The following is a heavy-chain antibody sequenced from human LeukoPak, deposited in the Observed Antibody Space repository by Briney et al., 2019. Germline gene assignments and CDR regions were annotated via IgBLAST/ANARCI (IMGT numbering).Heavy chain of an antibody. Sequence: SETLSLTCGVSGGSISSTNWYSWVRQPPGQGLEWIGEISLSGLTNYNPSLKSRVTMSLDKSKNLLSLTLTSVTAADTAVYLCARLGDNGSGWYYFDYWGQGTLVTVSS. CDR1: GGSISSTNW. CDR3: ARLGDNGSGWYYFDY. V-gene: IGHV4-4*02. D-gene: IGHD6-19*01. J-gene: IGHJ4*02. CDR2: ISLSGLT.